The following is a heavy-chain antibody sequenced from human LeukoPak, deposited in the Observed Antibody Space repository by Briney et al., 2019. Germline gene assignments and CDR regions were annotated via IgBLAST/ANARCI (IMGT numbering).Heavy chain of an antibody. J-gene: IGHJ4*02. Sequence: GGSLRLSCAASGFTFSSYAMSLVRQAPGKGLEWVSAISGSGGSTYYGDSVKGRFTISRDNSKNTLYLQMNSLRGEDTAVYYCAKGSGYSYGYFDYWGQGTLVTVSS. D-gene: IGHD5-18*01. CDR1: GFTFSSYA. CDR2: ISGSGGST. V-gene: IGHV3-23*01. CDR3: AKGSGYSYGYFDY.